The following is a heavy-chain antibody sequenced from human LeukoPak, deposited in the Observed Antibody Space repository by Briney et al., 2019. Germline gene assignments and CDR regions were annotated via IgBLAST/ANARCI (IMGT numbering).Heavy chain of an antibody. D-gene: IGHD1-26*01. Sequence: PGGSLRLSCAASGFTFSDYYMSWIRQAPGKGLEWVSYISSSGSTIYYADSVKGRFAISRDNAKNSLYLQMNSLRAEDTAVYYCARDRWSGATGDYHYYYGMDVWGQGTTVTVSS. CDR1: GFTFSDYY. V-gene: IGHV3-11*01. CDR3: ARDRWSGATGDYHYYYGMDV. J-gene: IGHJ6*02. CDR2: ISSSGSTI.